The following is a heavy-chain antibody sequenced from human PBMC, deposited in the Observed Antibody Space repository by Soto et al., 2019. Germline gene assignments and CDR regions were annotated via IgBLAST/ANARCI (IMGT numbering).Heavy chain of an antibody. CDR1: GASIRSYH. J-gene: IGHJ4*02. CDR2: IDSSASA. Sequence: FETLSLTFPVSGASIRSYHLSWQRHPLGQGLGCIGYIDSSASANYNPSLRSRVTISVDTSKNQFSLNLNSVTAADTAVYYCAREYPVHSAYFDYWGQGILVTVSS. V-gene: IGHV4-59*01. CDR3: AREYPVHSAYFDY. D-gene: IGHD6-13*01.